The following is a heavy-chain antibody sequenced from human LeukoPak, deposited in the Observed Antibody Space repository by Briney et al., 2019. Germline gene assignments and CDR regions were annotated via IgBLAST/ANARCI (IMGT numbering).Heavy chain of an antibody. J-gene: IGHJ2*01. CDR2: IKSKTDGGTT. D-gene: IGHD3-16*01. CDR3: TTVIMITLSGYFDL. Sequence: PGGSLRLSCAASGFTFSNAWMSWVRQAPGKGLEWVGRIKSKTDGGTTDYAAPVKGRFTISRDDLKNTLYLQMNSLKTEDTAVYYCTTVIMITLSGYFDLWGRGTLVTVSS. V-gene: IGHV3-15*01. CDR1: GFTFSNAW.